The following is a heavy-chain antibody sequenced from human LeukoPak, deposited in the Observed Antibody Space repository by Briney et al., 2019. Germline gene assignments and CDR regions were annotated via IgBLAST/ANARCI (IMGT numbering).Heavy chain of an antibody. CDR1: GFIFSTYS. J-gene: IGHJ6*02. CDR3: ARNTNYGMDV. Sequence: PGGSLRLSCAGSGFIFSTYSMIWVRQAPGKGLEWVSSISSGSGYIYYADSVKGRFTISRDNAKNSLFLQMNSLRAEDTAVYCCARNTNYGMDVWGQGTTVTVSS. CDR2: ISSGSGYI. V-gene: IGHV3-21*01. D-gene: IGHD3-3*01.